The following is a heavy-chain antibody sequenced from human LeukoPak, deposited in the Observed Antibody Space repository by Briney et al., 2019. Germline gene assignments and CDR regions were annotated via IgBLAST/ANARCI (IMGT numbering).Heavy chain of an antibody. D-gene: IGHD5-12*01. J-gene: IGHJ4*02. Sequence: GGSLRLSCAASGFTFSSYAMHWDRQAPGKGLEWVSSISFDSGDETLYADSVKGRFTISRDNTKNSMFLQMDSLTVEDTALYFCTRDLPATISLGDDYWGPGTPVTVSS. CDR2: ISFDSGDET. CDR1: GFTFSSYA. V-gene: IGHV3-21*01. CDR3: TRDLPATISLGDDY.